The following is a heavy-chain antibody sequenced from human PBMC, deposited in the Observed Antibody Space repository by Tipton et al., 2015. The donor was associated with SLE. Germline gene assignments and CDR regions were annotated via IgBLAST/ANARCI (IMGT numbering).Heavy chain of an antibody. CDR2: IHYGGRT. CDR3: AREGGSSSGIDY. CDR1: GDSVSEYY. J-gene: IGHJ4*02. D-gene: IGHD6-6*01. V-gene: IGHV4-59*02. Sequence: GLVKPSETLSLTCTVSGDSVSEYYCSWIRQTPGKGLEWIGYIHYGGRTYYSPSLKSRVTISGDTSKNQFSLKLSSVTAADTAVYYCAREGGSSSGIDYWGQGTLVTVSS.